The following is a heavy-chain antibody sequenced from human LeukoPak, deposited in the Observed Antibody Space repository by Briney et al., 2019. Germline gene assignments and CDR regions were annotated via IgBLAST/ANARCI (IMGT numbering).Heavy chain of an antibody. CDR1: GGSIRNYY. Sequence: SETLSLTCTVSGGSIRNYYWSWIRQPAGKGLEWIGRVYSSGSTNYNPSLKSRVTITADASKNHISLKLTSVPAAATAVYYCARGGDQLVHFDPWGQGTLVTVSS. V-gene: IGHV4-4*07. D-gene: IGHD6-13*01. CDR3: ARGGDQLVHFDP. J-gene: IGHJ5*02. CDR2: VYSSGST.